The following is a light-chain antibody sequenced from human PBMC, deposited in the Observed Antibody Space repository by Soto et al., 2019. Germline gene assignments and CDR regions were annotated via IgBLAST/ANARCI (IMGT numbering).Light chain of an antibody. Sequence: DIQMTQSPSTLSASVGGGVTITCRASQSISSWLAWYQQKPGKAPKLRICDASDVESGVPTRFTGSGSGTEFTHTISSLQPDDFATYYSQQYNTFPLTFGQVTKLEIK. CDR1: QSISSW. J-gene: IGKJ2*01. V-gene: IGKV1-5*01. CDR2: DAS. CDR3: QQYNTFPLT.